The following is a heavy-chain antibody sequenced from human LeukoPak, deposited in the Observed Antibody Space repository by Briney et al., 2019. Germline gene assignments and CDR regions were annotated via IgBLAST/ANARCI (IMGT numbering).Heavy chain of an antibody. J-gene: IGHJ5*02. CDR2: IYHSGNT. CDR1: GYSISSGYY. Sequence: SETLSLTCTVSGYSISSGYYWGWIRQAPGKGLKWIGNIYHSGNTYYNPSLKSRVTVSMDTSKNQFSLKVNSVTAADTAFYYCARAYSSSWYWNWFDPWGQGTLVTVSS. D-gene: IGHD6-13*01. V-gene: IGHV4-38-2*02. CDR3: ARAYSSSWYWNWFDP.